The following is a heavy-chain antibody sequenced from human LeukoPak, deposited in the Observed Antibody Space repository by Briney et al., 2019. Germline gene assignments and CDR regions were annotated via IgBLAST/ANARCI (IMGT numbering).Heavy chain of an antibody. V-gene: IGHV4-4*07. Sequence: SETLSLTCTVSGGSTIGYYWSWIRQPAGKGLEWIGRIYSSGSTNYNPSLKSRVTVSVDTSKNQLSLKLTSVTAADTAVYYCARGARGRWDFDYWGQGTLVTVSS. J-gene: IGHJ4*02. CDR2: IYSSGST. CDR3: ARGARGRWDFDY. CDR1: GGSTIGYY. D-gene: IGHD3-10*01.